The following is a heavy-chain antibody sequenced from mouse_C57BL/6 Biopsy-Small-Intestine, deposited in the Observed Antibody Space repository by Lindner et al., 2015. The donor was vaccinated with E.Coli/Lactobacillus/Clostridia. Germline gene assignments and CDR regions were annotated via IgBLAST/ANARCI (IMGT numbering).Heavy chain of an antibody. Sequence: VQLQESGPGLVKPSQTVFLTCTVTGISVTTGNYRWSWIRQFPGNKLEWIGYIYYSGTITYNPSLTSRTTITRDTPKNQFFLEMNSLTAEDTATYYCARGNWDYAMDYWGQGTSVTVSS. CDR2: IYYSGTI. D-gene: IGHD4-1*01. J-gene: IGHJ4*01. CDR1: GISVTTGNYR. CDR3: ARGNWDYAMDY. V-gene: IGHV3-5*01.